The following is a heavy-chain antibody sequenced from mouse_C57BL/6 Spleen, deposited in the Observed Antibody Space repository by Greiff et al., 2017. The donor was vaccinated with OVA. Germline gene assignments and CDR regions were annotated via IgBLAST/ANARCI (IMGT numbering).Heavy chain of an antibody. CDR1: GYTFTDYN. J-gene: IGHJ3*01. CDR2: INPNNGGT. CDR3: ARGEGTWAY. V-gene: IGHV1-18*01. Sequence: EVQLQQSGPELVKPGASVKIPCKASGYTFTDYNMDWVKQSHGKSLEWIGAINPNNGGTIYNQKFKGKATLTVDKSSSTAYMELRSLTSEDTAVYYCARGEGTWAYWGQGTLVTVSA. D-gene: IGHD3-3*01.